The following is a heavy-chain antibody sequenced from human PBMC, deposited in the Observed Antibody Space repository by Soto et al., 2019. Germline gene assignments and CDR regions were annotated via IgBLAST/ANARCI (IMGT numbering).Heavy chain of an antibody. D-gene: IGHD6-6*01. Sequence: SETLSLTGTVSGGSISDFYWSWIRQPPGKGLEWIGYIYYSGSTNYNPSLKSRVTISVDTSKNQFSLNLRSMSPADTAVYYCARVGGLAARTFDYWGPGTLVTVSS. V-gene: IGHV4-59*01. CDR1: GGSISDFY. CDR2: IYYSGST. J-gene: IGHJ4*02. CDR3: ARVGGLAARTFDY.